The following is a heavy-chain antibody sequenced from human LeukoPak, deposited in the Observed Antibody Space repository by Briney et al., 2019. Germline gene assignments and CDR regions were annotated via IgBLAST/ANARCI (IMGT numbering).Heavy chain of an antibody. CDR1: GYTFTSYD. J-gene: IGHJ6*03. D-gene: IGHD5-12*01. CDR2: MNPNSGNT. CDR3: ATHSPEWRYSGYYNYYYIDV. V-gene: IGHV1-8*02. Sequence: WASVKVSCKASGYTFTSYDINWVRQATGQGLEWMGWMNPNSGNTGYAQKFQGRVTMTEDTSTDTAYMELSSLRSEDTAVYYCATHSPEWRYSGYYNYYYIDVWGKGTTVTVSS.